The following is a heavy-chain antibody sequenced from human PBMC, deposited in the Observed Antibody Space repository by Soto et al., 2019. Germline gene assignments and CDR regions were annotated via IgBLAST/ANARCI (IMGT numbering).Heavy chain of an antibody. CDR3: ARDLFGVEYYYYGMDV. J-gene: IGHJ6*02. D-gene: IGHD3-3*01. V-gene: IGHV1-46*01. CDR1: GYTFTSYY. Sequence: ASVKVSCKASGYTFTSYYMHWVRQAPGQGLEWMGIINPSGGSTSYAQKFQGRVTMTRDTSTSTVYMELSSLRSEDTAVYYCARDLFGVEYYYYGMDVWGQGTTVTVSS. CDR2: INPSGGST.